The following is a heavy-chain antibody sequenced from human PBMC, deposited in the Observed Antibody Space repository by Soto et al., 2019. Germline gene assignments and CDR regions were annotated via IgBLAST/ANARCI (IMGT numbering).Heavy chain of an antibody. Sequence: QVQLVQSGAEVKKPGASVKVSCKASGYTFTSYDINWVRQATGQGLEWMGWMNPNSGNTGYAQKFQGRVTMTRNTSIRTAYRELSTLRSEDTAVYYCARGPGSCHYYYRDVWGKGTTVPVSS. CDR1: GYTFTSYD. J-gene: IGHJ6*03. CDR3: ARGPGSCHYYYRDV. V-gene: IGHV1-8*01. CDR2: MNPNSGNT. D-gene: IGHD6-13*01.